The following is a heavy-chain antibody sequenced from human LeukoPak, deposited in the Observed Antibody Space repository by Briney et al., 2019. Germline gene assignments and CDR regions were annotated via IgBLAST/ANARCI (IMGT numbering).Heavy chain of an antibody. V-gene: IGHV4-38-2*02. D-gene: IGHD6-13*01. CDR3: ARDSGIAAATDY. CDR2: IYHSGRT. CDR1: GYSISSGYY. Sequence: SETLSLTCTVSGYSISSGYYWGWIRQPPGKGLEWIGSIYHSGRTNYNPSLKSRVTMSVDTSKNQFSLKLSSVTAADTAVYYCARDSGIAAATDYWGQGTLVTVSS. J-gene: IGHJ4*02.